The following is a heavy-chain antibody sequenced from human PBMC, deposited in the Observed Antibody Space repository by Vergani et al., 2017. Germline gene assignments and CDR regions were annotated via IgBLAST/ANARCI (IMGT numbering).Heavy chain of an antibody. CDR1: GGSFSGYY. CDR3: AGGISSFRYYYYYYMDV. D-gene: IGHD6-6*01. J-gene: IGHJ6*03. Sequence: QVQLQQWGAGLLKPSETLSLTCAVYGGSFSGYYWSWIRQPPGKGLEWIGEINHSGSTNYNPSLKSRVTISVDTSKKQFSLKLSSVTAADTAVYYCAGGISSFRYYYYYYMDVWGKGTTVTVSS. V-gene: IGHV4-34*01. CDR2: INHSGST.